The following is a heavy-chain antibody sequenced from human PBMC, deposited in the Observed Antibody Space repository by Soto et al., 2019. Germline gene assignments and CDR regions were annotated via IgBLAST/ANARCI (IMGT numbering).Heavy chain of an antibody. CDR3: ASSSSWYYYGMDV. D-gene: IGHD6-13*01. Sequence: TGGSLRLSCAASGFTVRSNYMSWVRQAPGKGLEWVSVIYSGGSTYYADSVKGRFTISRDNSKNTLYLQMNSLRAEDTAVYYCASSSSWYYYGMDVWGQGTTVTVSS. V-gene: IGHV3-53*01. J-gene: IGHJ6*02. CDR2: IYSGGST. CDR1: GFTVRSNY.